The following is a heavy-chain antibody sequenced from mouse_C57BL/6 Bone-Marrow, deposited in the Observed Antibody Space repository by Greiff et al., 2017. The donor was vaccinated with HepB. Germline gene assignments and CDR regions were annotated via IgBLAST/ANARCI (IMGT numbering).Heavy chain of an antibody. V-gene: IGHV5-12*01. D-gene: IGHD2-2*01. J-gene: IGHJ4*01. CDR1: GFTFSDYY. CDR2: ISNGGGST. CDR3: ARQGGYNYAMDY. Sequence: EVQGVESGGGLVQPGGSLKLSCAASGFTFSDYYMYWVRQTPEKRLEWVAYISNGGGSTYYPDTVKGRFTISRDNAKNTLYLQMSRLKSEDTAMYCCARQGGYNYAMDYWGQGTSVTVSS.